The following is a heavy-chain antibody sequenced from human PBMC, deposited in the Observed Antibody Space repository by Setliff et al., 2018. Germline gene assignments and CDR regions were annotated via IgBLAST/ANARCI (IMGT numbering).Heavy chain of an antibody. J-gene: IGHJ4*02. CDR3: ARGGGGLLWFGELYRNDY. D-gene: IGHD3-10*01. CDR2: IYIGGSA. Sequence: PSETLSLTCTVSGGSINSYYWSWIRQPAGKGLAWIGHIYIGGSANYNPSLKSRVTMSIDTSKNQFSLKLSSVTAADTAVYYCARGGGGLLWFGELYRNDYWGQGTLVTVSS. V-gene: IGHV4-4*07. CDR1: GGSINSYY.